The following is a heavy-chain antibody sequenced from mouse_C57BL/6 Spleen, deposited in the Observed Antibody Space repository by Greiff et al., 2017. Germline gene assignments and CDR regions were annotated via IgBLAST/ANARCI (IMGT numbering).Heavy chain of an antibody. CDR2: IDPETGGT. J-gene: IGHJ3*01. V-gene: IGHV1-15*01. CDR1: GYTFTDYE. CDR3: TSPLTDPFAY. Sequence: VQLQQSGAELVRPGASVTLSCKASGYTFTDYEMHWVKQTPVHGLEWIGAIDPETGGTAYNQKFKGKAILTADTSSSTAYMELRSLTSEDSAVYYCTSPLTDPFAYWGQGTLVTVSA. D-gene: IGHD4-1*01.